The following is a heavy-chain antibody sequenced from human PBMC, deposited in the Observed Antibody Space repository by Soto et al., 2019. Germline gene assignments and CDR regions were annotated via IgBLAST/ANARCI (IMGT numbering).Heavy chain of an antibody. D-gene: IGHD5-12*01. CDR3: ARDLTDGYRGFDY. CDR1: GFTFSSYW. J-gene: IGHJ4*02. V-gene: IGHV3-7*03. Sequence: EVQLVESGGGLVQPGGSLRLSCAASGFTFSSYWMSWVRQAPGKGLEWVANIKQDGSEKYYVDSVKGRFTISRDNAKNSLYLQMNSLRAEDTAVYYCARDLTDGYRGFDYWGQGTLVTVSS. CDR2: IKQDGSEK.